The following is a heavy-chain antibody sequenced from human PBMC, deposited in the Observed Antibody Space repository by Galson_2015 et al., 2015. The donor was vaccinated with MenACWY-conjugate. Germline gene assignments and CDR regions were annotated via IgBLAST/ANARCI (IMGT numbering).Heavy chain of an antibody. CDR1: GYSVTSHY. D-gene: IGHD2-15*01. Sequence: SVKVSCKASGYSVTSHYIHWVRQAPGQGLEWMGLINPNGGITIYAQKFQGRVTVARDTSTSTVFLELSSLTSDDTAVYYCARDGTSYCMRETCHSSGAFDVWGQGTMVTVSS. CDR2: INPNGGIT. CDR3: ARDGTSYCMRETCHSSGAFDV. V-gene: IGHV1-46*01. J-gene: IGHJ3*01.